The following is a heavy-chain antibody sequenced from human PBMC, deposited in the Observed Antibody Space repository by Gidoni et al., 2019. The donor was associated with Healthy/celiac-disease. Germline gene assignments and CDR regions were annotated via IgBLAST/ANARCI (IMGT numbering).Heavy chain of an antibody. CDR1: GFTFSSYW. CDR2: IKQDGSEK. Sequence: EVQLVESGGGSVQPGGSLSLSCAASGFTFSSYWMSWVRQAPGKGLEWVANIKQDGSEKYYVDSVKGRFTISRDNAKNSLYLQMNSLRAEDTAVYYCARDWDDDAFDIWGQGTMVTVSS. CDR3: ARDWDDDAFDI. V-gene: IGHV3-7*01. D-gene: IGHD1-26*01. J-gene: IGHJ3*02.